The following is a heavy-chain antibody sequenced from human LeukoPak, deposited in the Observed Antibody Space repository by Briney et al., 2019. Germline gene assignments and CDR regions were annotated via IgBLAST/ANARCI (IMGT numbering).Heavy chain of an antibody. CDR2: MNPNSGNI. J-gene: IGHJ4*02. CDR1: GYTFTSYD. V-gene: IGHV1-8*03. CDR3: TRVSAYYYDSTFDY. D-gene: IGHD3-22*01. Sequence: ASVKVSCKASGYTFTSYDINWVRQATGQGLEWMGWMNPNSGNIGYAQKFQGRVTITRNTSISTAYMELSSLRSEDTAVYYCTRVSAYYYDSTFDYWGQGTLVTVSS.